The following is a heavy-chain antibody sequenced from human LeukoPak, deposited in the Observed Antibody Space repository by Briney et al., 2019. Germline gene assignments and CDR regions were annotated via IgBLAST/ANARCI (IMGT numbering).Heavy chain of an antibody. CDR3: ARIGVGKAFDY. Sequence: PSETLSLTCTVSGGSISSYYWSWIRQPPGKGLKSIGYIYYSGSTNSNPSLKSRVTISVDTSKTQFSLKLSSVTAADTAVYYCARIGVGKAFDYWGQGTLVTVSS. V-gene: IGHV4-59*01. D-gene: IGHD2-15*01. CDR2: IYYSGST. J-gene: IGHJ4*02. CDR1: GGSISSYY.